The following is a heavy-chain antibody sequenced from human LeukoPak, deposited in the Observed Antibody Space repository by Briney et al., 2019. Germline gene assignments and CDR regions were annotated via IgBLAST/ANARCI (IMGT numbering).Heavy chain of an antibody. CDR2: ITSSSSYI. V-gene: IGHV3-21*01. J-gene: IGHJ4*02. Sequence: GGSLRLSCAASGFTFSSYSMNWVRQAPGKGLEWVSSITSSSSYIYYADSVKGRFTISRDNAKNSLYLQMNSLRTEDTAVYYCARDHRWGFDYWGRGTLVTVSS. CDR3: ARDHRWGFDY. D-gene: IGHD7-27*01. CDR1: GFTFSSYS.